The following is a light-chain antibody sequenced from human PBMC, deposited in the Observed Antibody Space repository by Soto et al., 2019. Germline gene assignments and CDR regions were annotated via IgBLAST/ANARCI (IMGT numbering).Light chain of an antibody. J-gene: IGKJ4*01. CDR2: GAS. V-gene: IGKV3-15*01. CDR1: QDVSSN. CDR3: QQYIRWPLT. Sequence: EMVVTQSPATLSVSPGERATLSCRASQDVSSNLAWYQQKPGQAPSLLIYGASTRATGTPARFSGSGSGTDFPLTISSLQSEDYAVYFCQQYIRWPLTFGGGTKVEI.